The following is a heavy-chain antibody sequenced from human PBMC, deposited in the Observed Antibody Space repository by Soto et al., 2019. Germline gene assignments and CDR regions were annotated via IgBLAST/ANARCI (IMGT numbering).Heavy chain of an antibody. Sequence: EVQLVESGGDLVQPGGSLRLSCAASGFTFSNYWMHWVRQAPGKGLVWVSRVKTDGTITDYADSVKGRFTISRDNAKNAVYLQMNSLRVEDTAVYYCVRGGYSGTYPDWFDPWGRGTLVTVSS. CDR2: VKTDGTIT. J-gene: IGHJ5*02. V-gene: IGHV3-74*01. CDR3: VRGGYSGTYPDWFDP. D-gene: IGHD1-26*01. CDR1: GFTFSNYW.